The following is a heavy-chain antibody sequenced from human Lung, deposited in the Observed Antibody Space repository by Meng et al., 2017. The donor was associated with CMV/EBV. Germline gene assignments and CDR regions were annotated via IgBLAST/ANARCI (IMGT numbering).Heavy chain of an antibody. Sequence: GESXKISCGVSGRTFGSYSMNWVRQTPGKGLEWVAYISGSSNDIYYADSLKGRFTISRDNGKNSLYLQMNSLRVEDTAVYYCVRDKINSYCSGVRCSHDGFDIWGQGXMVTSSS. CDR3: VRDKINSYCSGVRCSHDGFDI. CDR1: GRTFGSYS. V-gene: IGHV3-21*06. J-gene: IGHJ3*02. D-gene: IGHD2-15*01. CDR2: ISGSSNDI.